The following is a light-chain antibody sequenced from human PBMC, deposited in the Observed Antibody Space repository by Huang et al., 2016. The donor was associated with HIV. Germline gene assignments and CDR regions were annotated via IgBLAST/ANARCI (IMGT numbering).Light chain of an antibody. CDR2: PAS. CDR3: QQLHTYPIT. CDR1: QDIGTS. V-gene: IGKV1-13*02. Sequence: AVQLTQSPSSLSASVGDTVIISCRASQDIGTSLAWYQQRTGRAPQLLFSPASTLQTGVPSRFRGDSAGTYFTLFITNLQPEDFATYYCQQLHTYPITFGQGTRLDMK. J-gene: IGKJ5*01.